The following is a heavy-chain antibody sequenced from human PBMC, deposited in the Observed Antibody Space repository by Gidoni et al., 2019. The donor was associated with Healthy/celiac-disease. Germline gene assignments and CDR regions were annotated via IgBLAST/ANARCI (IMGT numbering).Heavy chain of an antibody. CDR2: IIPIFGIA. CDR1: GGTFSSYA. CDR3: ARDPDYDFWSPASDYYYYGMDV. D-gene: IGHD3-3*01. J-gene: IGHJ6*02. V-gene: IGHV1-69*17. Sequence: QVQLVQSGAEVKKPGSSVKVSCKASGGTFSSYAISWVRQAPGQGLEWMGGIIPIFGIANYAQKFQGRVTITADKSTSTAYMELSSLRSEDTAVYYCARDPDYDFWSPASDYYYYGMDVWGQGTTVTVSS.